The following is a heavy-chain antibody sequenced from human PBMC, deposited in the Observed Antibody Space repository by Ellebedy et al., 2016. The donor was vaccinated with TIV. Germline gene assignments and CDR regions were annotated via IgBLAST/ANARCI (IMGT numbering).Heavy chain of an antibody. D-gene: IGHD2-2*01. Sequence: AASVKVSCKASGYTFTSYDINWVRQATGQGLEWMGWMNPNSGNTGYAQKFQGRVTITRNTSISTAYMELSSLRSEDTAVYYCARGLMCSSTSCYAGGSWFDPWGQGTLVTVSS. J-gene: IGHJ5*02. CDR1: GYTFTSYD. CDR2: MNPNSGNT. CDR3: ARGLMCSSTSCYAGGSWFDP. V-gene: IGHV1-8*03.